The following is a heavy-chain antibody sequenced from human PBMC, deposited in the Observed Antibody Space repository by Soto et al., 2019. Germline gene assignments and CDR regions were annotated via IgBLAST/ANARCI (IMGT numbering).Heavy chain of an antibody. CDR2: ISTYTGKT. CDR3: ARDRALELGDY. D-gene: IGHD1-26*01. V-gene: IGHV1-18*01. J-gene: IGHJ4*02. CDR1: GYTFTSYG. Sequence: ASVKVSCKASGYTFTSYGFSWLRQAPGQGLEWMGWISTYTGKTNYARKLQGRVTMTTDTSTSTAYMELRSLRSDDTAVYYCARDRALELGDYWGQGTLVTVSS.